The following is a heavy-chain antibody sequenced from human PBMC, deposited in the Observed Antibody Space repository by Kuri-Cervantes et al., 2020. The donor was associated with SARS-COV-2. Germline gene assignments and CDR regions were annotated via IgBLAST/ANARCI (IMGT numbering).Heavy chain of an antibody. CDR2: ISYDGSNK. CDR3: AKGGGPGSYIPLDY. CDR1: GFTFSSYG. Sequence: GESLKISCAASGFTFSSYGMHWVRQAPGKGLEWVAVISYDGSNKYYADSVKGRFTISRDNSKNTLYLQMNSLRAEDTAVYYCAKGGGPGSYIPLDYWGQGTLVTVS. J-gene: IGHJ4*02. D-gene: IGHD1-26*01. V-gene: IGHV3-30*18.